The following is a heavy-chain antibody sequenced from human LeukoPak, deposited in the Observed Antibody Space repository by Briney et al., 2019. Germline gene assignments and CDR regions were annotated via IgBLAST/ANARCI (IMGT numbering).Heavy chain of an antibody. J-gene: IGHJ4*02. CDR1: GYTFTSYG. V-gene: IGHV1-18*01. CDR2: ISAYNGNT. Sequence: ASVKVSCKASGYTFTSYGISWVRQAPGQGLEWMGWISAYNGNTNYAQKLQGRVTMTPDTSTSTAYMELSRLRSGDTAVYYCARDFGHYSNYGGVDYWGQGTLVTVSS. D-gene: IGHD4-11*01. CDR3: ARDFGHYSNYGGVDY.